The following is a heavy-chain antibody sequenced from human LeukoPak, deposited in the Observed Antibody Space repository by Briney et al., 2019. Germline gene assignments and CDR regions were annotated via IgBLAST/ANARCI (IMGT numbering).Heavy chain of an antibody. CDR3: AKGGPLGIPLEIDY. CDR1: GFTFDDYA. V-gene: IGHV3-9*01. D-gene: IGHD7-27*01. J-gene: IGHJ4*02. Sequence: GRSLRLSCAASGFTFDDYAMHWVRQAPGKGLEWVSGISWNSGSICYADSVKGRFTISRDNAKNSLYLQMNSLRAEDTALYYCAKGGPLGIPLEIDYWGQGTLVTVSS. CDR2: ISWNSGSI.